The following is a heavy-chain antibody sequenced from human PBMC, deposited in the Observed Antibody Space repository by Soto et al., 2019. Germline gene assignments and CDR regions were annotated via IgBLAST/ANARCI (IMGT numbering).Heavy chain of an antibody. Sequence: GGSLRLSCAASGFTFSSYAMSWVRQAPGKGLEWVSAISGSGGSTYYADSVKGRFTISRDNSKNTLYLQMNSLRAEDTAVYYCAKDSLDSSSWYAKHAPNWFDPWGQGTLVTVSS. CDR2: ISGSGGST. CDR1: GFTFSSYA. D-gene: IGHD6-13*01. CDR3: AKDSLDSSSWYAKHAPNWFDP. J-gene: IGHJ5*02. V-gene: IGHV3-23*01.